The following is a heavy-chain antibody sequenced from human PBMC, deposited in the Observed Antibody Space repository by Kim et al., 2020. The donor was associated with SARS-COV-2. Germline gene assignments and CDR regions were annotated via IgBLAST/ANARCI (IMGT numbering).Heavy chain of an antibody. CDR3: ARDLESGYDFWSNGNDY. CDR1: GYTFTSYG. J-gene: IGHJ4*02. V-gene: IGHV1-18*01. D-gene: IGHD3-3*01. Sequence: ASVKVSCKASGYTFTSYGISWVRQAPGQGLEWMGWISAYNGNTNYAQKLQGRVTMTTDTSTSTAYMELRSLRSDDTAVYYCARDLESGYDFWSNGNDYWGQGTLVTVSS. CDR2: ISAYNGNT.